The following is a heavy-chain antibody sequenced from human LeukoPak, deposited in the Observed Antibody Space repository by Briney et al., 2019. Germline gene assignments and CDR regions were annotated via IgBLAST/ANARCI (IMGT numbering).Heavy chain of an antibody. CDR1: GFTFSSYS. J-gene: IGHJ6*03. CDR2: ISSSSYI. D-gene: IGHD5-24*01. Sequence: GGSLRLSCAASGFTFSSYSMNWVRQAPGKGLEWVSSISSSSYIYYADSVKGRFTISRDNAKNSLYLQMNSLRAEDTAVYYCAKDRTRRDGYNLGYYYMDVWGKGTTVTVSS. V-gene: IGHV3-21*01. CDR3: AKDRTRRDGYNLGYYYMDV.